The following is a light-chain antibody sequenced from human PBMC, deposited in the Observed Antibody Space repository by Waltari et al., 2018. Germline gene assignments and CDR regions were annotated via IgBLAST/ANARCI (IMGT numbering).Light chain of an antibody. CDR3: AAWDDSLSGRV. Sequence: SVLTQPPSASGTPGPRVTIPCSGCRSNIGRNSVNRYQQVPGTAPKPLIYRKNQRRAGVPDRVSGSKSGTSASLAICGLRSEDEVDYYCAAWDDSLSGRVFGGGTKVTVL. V-gene: IGLV1-47*01. CDR2: RKN. CDR1: RSNIGRNS. J-gene: IGLJ3*02.